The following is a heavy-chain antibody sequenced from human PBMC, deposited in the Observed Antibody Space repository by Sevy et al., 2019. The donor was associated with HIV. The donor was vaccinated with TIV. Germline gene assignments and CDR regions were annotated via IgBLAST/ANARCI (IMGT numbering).Heavy chain of an antibody. CDR2: FDPEEDET. J-gene: IGHJ4*02. CDR1: GYRLSQLS. V-gene: IGHV1-24*01. CDR3: ETTKDDYEGSGSPFDY. Sequence: ASVKVSCKVSGYRLSQLSMHWVRQAPGKGLEGMGSFDPEEDETNYAQNFQGRVAMTEDTDTDTAYMELSTLRSEDTDVYNCETTKDDYEGSGSPFDYWGQGTLVTVSS. D-gene: IGHD3-22*01.